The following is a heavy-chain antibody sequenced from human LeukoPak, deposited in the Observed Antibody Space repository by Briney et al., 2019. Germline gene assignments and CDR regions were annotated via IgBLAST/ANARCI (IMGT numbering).Heavy chain of an antibody. Sequence: PGGSLRLSCAASGFTFDDYAMHWVRQAPGKGLEWVSLISWDGGSTYYADSVKGRFTISRDNAKNSLYLQMNSLRAEDTALYYCVRGHNGGPFDHWGQGIPVTVSS. CDR3: VRGHNGGPFDH. V-gene: IGHV3-43D*03. CDR1: GFTFDDYA. D-gene: IGHD4-23*01. CDR2: ISWDGGST. J-gene: IGHJ4*02.